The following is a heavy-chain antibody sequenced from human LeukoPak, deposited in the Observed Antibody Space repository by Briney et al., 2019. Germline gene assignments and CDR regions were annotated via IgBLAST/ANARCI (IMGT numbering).Heavy chain of an antibody. J-gene: IGHJ3*02. CDR2: ISSGSSTI. CDR3: ASVSGWYPADDAFDI. Sequence: PGGSLRLSCVGSGFRFSSYSMNWVRQAPGKGLEWLSYISSGSSTIYYADSVKGRFTISRDNAKKSLYPQMNSLRAEDTAIYHCASVSGWYPADDAFDIWGQGTVVTVSS. CDR1: GFRFSSYS. D-gene: IGHD6-19*01. V-gene: IGHV3-48*01.